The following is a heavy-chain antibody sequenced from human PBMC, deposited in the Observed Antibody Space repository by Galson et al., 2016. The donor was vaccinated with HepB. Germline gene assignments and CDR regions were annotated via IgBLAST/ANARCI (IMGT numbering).Heavy chain of an antibody. CDR3: ARVSIEVPGHAFDI. CDR2: ISYHGTNK. CDR1: GFTFSTYA. Sequence: SLRLSCAASGFTFSTYAMHWVRQSPGKGLEWVAVISYHGTNKYYADSVKGRFTISRDNSKNTLYLQMNSLRPDDTAVYYCARVSIEVPGHAFDIWGQGTMVTVSS. V-gene: IGHV3-30-3*01. D-gene: IGHD6-19*01. J-gene: IGHJ3*02.